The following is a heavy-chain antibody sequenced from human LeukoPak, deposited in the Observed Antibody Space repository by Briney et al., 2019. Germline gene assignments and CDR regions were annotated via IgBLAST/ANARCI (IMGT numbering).Heavy chain of an antibody. CDR1: GFTVSSNY. CDR3: ARVAGIDFDY. Sequence: PGGSLRLSCAASGFTVSSNYMSWVRQAPGKGLEWVSLISNGGSTYYADSVKGRFIISRDNPKNTLYLQMNSLRAGDTAVYYCARVAGIDFDYWGQGTLVTVSS. J-gene: IGHJ4*02. V-gene: IGHV3-66*01. CDR2: ISNGGST.